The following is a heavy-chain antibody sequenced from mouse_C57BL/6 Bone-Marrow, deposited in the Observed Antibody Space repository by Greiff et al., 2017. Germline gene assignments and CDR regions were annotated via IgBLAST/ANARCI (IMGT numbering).Heavy chain of an antibody. D-gene: IGHD1-1*01. CDR2: INPNGGST. V-gene: IGHV1-64*01. CDR3: VTTVLAHYYAKDD. CDR1: GYTFTSYW. J-gene: IGHJ4*01. Sequence: QVQLQQPGAELVKPGASVKLSCKASGYTFTSYWMPWVKQRPGQGLEWIGMINPNGGSTNYTEKFQSKATLTVDKTSSTAYLQLSSLTSEDSAVYYCVTTVLAHYYAKDDWGQGTSVTVSS.